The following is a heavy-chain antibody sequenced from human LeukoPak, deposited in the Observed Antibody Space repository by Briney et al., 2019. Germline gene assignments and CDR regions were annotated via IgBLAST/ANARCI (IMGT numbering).Heavy chain of an antibody. J-gene: IGHJ4*02. D-gene: IGHD2-2*01. CDR3: ARELQLLYLVY. CDR1: GFTISSNY. V-gene: IGHV3-66*02. Sequence: GGSLRLSCAASGFTISSNYMSWVRQAPGKGLEWVSVIYSGGSTYYADSVKGRFTISRDNSKNTLYLQMNSLRAEDTAVYYCARELQLLYLVYWGQGTLVTVSS. CDR2: IYSGGST.